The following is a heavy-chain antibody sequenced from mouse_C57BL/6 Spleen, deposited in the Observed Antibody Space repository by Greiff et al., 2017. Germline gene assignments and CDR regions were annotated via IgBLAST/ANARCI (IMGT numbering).Heavy chain of an antibody. CDR1: GYPFTSYW. Sequence: QVQLQQPGAELVKPGASVKMSCKASGYPFTSYWITWVKQRPGQGLAWIGDIYPGSGSTNYNAKFKSKATLTVDTSSSTAYMQLSRLTSEDSAVYYCARYDSPIGLFAYWGQGTLVTVSA. D-gene: IGHD2-4*01. CDR2: IYPGSGST. CDR3: ARYDSPIGLFAY. V-gene: IGHV1-55*01. J-gene: IGHJ3*01.